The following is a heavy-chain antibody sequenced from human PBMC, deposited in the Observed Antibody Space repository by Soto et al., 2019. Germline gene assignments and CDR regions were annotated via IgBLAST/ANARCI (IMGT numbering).Heavy chain of an antibody. CDR3: VLQYSSGWYDFDY. Sequence: PGGSLRLSCAASGFTFSSYAMSWVRQAPGKGLEWVSAISGSGGSTYYADSVKGRFTISRDNSKNTLYLQMNSLRAEDTAVYYCVLQYSSGWYDFDYWGQGTLVTVSS. CDR2: ISGSGGST. J-gene: IGHJ4*02. D-gene: IGHD6-19*01. CDR1: GFTFSSYA. V-gene: IGHV3-23*01.